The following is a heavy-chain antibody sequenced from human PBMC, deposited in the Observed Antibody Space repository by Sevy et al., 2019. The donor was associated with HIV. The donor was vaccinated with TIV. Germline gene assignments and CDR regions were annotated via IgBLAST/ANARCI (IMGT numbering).Heavy chain of an antibody. CDR2: ISAYNGNT. D-gene: IGHD6-13*01. CDR1: GYTFTNYG. V-gene: IGHV1-18*01. Sequence: ASVKVSCKASGYTFTNYGISWVRQAPGQGLEWMGWISAYNGNTNYAQKLQGRVTMTTDTSTSTAYMELRSLRSDDTAVYYCASDRVGRSSSNWDRTYAFDLWGQGTMVTVSS. CDR3: ASDRVGRSSSNWDRTYAFDL. J-gene: IGHJ3*01.